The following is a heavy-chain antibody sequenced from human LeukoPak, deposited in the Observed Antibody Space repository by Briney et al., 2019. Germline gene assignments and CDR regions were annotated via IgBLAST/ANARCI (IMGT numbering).Heavy chain of an antibody. V-gene: IGHV3-74*01. Sequence: VQPGGSLRLSCAASGFTLSSYWMHWVRQVPGKGLVWVSRIKSDGSDTRYADSVKGRFTISRDNAKNTLYLQMNGLRAEDTAVYYCARGYSSGLHFDYWGQGTLVTVSS. J-gene: IGHJ4*02. CDR2: IKSDGSDT. CDR1: GFTLSSYW. CDR3: ARGYSSGLHFDY. D-gene: IGHD6-19*01.